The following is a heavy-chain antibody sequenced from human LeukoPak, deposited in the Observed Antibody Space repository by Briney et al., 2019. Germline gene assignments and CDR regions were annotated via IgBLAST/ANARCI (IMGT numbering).Heavy chain of an antibody. J-gene: IGHJ4*02. CDR2: SSYSGGT. CDR1: GGSINSYY. D-gene: IGHD1-1*01. Sequence: SGTLSLTCTVSGGSINSYYWNWIRQPPGKGLEWIGYSSYSGGTNYNPSLKSRVTISVDTSKSQFSLRLSSVTAADTAVYYCASSINWYVSWGQGTLVTVSS. V-gene: IGHV4-59*01. CDR3: ASSINWYVS.